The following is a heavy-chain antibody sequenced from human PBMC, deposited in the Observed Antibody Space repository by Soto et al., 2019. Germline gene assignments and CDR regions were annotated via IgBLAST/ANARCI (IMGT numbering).Heavy chain of an antibody. V-gene: IGHV4-59*02. CDR1: GGSVTTYH. Sequence: SETLSVTCTVSGGSVTTYHWSWIRQPPGKGLEWVGYIYYSGSTKYNPSLKSRITISIDRSKNQFSLKVNSVTAADTAVYYCARETSVSEGWFDPWGQGALVTAPQ. D-gene: IGHD3-10*01. CDR2: IYYSGST. J-gene: IGHJ5*02. CDR3: ARETSVSEGWFDP.